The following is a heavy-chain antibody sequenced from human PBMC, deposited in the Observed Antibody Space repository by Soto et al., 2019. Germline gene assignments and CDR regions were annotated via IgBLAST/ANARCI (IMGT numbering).Heavy chain of an antibody. CDR3: ARGEILYDGSGYQSFYSDD. Sequence: ETRSLKGTNSGASVSSATYYRSWIRQPPGKGWEWIGYIYRSGTTNYNPYLNSRVTISVDTSKSQFSLKLTSVTAADTAVYYCARGEILYDGSGYQSFYSDDWAQGTLVSASS. J-gene: IGHJ4*02. CDR1: GASVSSATYY. V-gene: IGHV4-61*01. D-gene: IGHD3-22*01. CDR2: IYRSGTT.